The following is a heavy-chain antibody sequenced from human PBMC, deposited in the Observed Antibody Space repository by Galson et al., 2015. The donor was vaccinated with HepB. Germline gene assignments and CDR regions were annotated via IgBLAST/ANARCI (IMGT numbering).Heavy chain of an antibody. CDR3: ARGPWFGELTGILVLQH. CDR1: GYTFTTYG. Sequence: SVKVSCKASGYTFTTYGITYVRQAPGQGLEWVGWNNPDNGNPNYAQNLQGRVTMTTDTSTSTAYMELRNLRTDDTAVYYCARGPWFGELTGILVLQHWGQGTLVTVSS. CDR2: NNPDNGNP. J-gene: IGHJ1*01. D-gene: IGHD3-10*01. V-gene: IGHV1-18*04.